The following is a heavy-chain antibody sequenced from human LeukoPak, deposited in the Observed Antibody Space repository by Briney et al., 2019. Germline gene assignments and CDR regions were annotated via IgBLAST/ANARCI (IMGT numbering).Heavy chain of an antibody. CDR2: ITATGDVT. CDR3: AEGLPSGRYSTGFMDV. Sequence: GGSLRLSCAASGFTFSSHAMNWVRQDPGKGLEWVSVITATGDVTKYADSVKGRFTISRDNAKNTLYLQMNSLRAEDTAVYYCAEGLPSGRYSTGFMDVWGKGTTVTVSS. J-gene: IGHJ6*03. D-gene: IGHD3-10*01. V-gene: IGHV3-23*01. CDR1: GFTFSSHA.